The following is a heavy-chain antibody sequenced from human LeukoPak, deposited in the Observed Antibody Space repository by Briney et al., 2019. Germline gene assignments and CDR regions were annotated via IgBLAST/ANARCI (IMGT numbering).Heavy chain of an antibody. D-gene: IGHD6-19*01. CDR2: IYTSGST. CDR3: AWWSGWYNNYYYYGMDV. Sequence: SETLSLTCTVSGGSISSYYWSWIRQPAGKGLEWIGRIYTSGSTNYNPSLKSRVTMSVDTSKNQFSLKLSSVTAADTAVYYCAWWSGWYNNYYYYGMDVWGQGTTVTVSS. J-gene: IGHJ6*02. V-gene: IGHV4-4*07. CDR1: GGSISSYY.